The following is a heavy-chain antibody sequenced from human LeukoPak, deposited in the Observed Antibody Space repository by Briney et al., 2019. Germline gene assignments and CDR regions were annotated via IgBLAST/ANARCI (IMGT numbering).Heavy chain of an antibody. CDR2: ISGSGGST. V-gene: IGHV3-23*01. CDR1: GFTFSSYA. CDR3: AKDSRVTTKERHYYYYMDV. J-gene: IGHJ6*03. D-gene: IGHD4-17*01. Sequence: PGGSLRLSCAASGFTFSSYAMSWVRQAPGKGLEWVSAISGSGGSTYYADSVKGRFTISRDNSKNTLYLQMNSLRAEDTAVYYCAKDSRVTTKERHYYYYMDVWGKGTTVTVSS.